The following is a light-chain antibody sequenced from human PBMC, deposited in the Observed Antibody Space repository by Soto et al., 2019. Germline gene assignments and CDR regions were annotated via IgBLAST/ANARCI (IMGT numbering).Light chain of an antibody. V-gene: IGKV3-11*01. J-gene: IGKJ1*01. Sequence: EIVMTQSPATLSLSPGERATLSCRASQSVDKYLVWYQQKPGQAPRLLIYDASNRATSIPARFSGSGSGTDFTLTISSLEPEDFAVYYCQQRGNRPPWTFGQGTKVDIK. CDR1: QSVDKY. CDR3: QQRGNRPPWT. CDR2: DAS.